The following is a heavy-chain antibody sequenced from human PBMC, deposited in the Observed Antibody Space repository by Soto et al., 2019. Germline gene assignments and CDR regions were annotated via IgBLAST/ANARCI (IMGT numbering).Heavy chain of an antibody. V-gene: IGHV4-59*01. CDR3: ARGDLRWLAD. J-gene: IGHJ4*02. Sequence: LSLTCTVSGGSISSYYWSWIRQPPGKGLEWIGYIYYSGSTNYNPSLKSRVTISVDTSKNQFSLKLSSVTAADTAVYYCARGDLRWLADWGQGTLVTVSS. CDR2: IYYSGST. D-gene: IGHD6-19*01. CDR1: GGSISSYY.